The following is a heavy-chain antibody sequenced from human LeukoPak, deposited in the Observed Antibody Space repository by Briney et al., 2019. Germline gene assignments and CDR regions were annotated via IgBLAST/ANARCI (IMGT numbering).Heavy chain of an antibody. CDR3: ARYCSGGSCYSLSLDY. CDR2: MNPNSGNT. J-gene: IGHJ4*02. Sequence: GASVKVSCKASGYTFTSYDINWVRQATGQGHEWMGWMNPNSGNTGYAQKLQGRVTMTRNTSISTAYMELSSLRSEDTAVYYCARYCSGGSCYSLSLDYWGQGTLVTVSS. V-gene: IGHV1-8*01. CDR1: GYTFTSYD. D-gene: IGHD2-15*01.